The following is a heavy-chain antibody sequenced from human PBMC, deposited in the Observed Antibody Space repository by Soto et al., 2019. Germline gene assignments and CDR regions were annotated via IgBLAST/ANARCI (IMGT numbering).Heavy chain of an antibody. J-gene: IGHJ6*02. V-gene: IGHV3-74*01. CDR2: INSDGSST. CDR3: ARVTSGWYEMIYYGMDV. Sequence: EVQLVESGGGLVQPGGSLRLSCAASGFTFSSYWMHWVRQAPGKGLVWVSRINSDGSSTSYADSVKGRFTISRDNAKNTLYLQMNSLRAEDTAVYYCARVTSGWYEMIYYGMDVWGQGTTVTVSS. CDR1: GFTFSSYW. D-gene: IGHD6-19*01.